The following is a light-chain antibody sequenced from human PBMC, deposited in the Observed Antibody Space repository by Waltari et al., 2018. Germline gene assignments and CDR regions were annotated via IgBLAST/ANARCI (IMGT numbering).Light chain of an antibody. CDR2: AAS. V-gene: IGKV1-39*01. J-gene: IGKJ5*01. Sequence: DIQMTQSPSSLSASVGDRVTITCRASQSISYYLNWYQQRPGKAPKLLIYAASTLQSGVPSRFSGSGSGTDFTLTISSLQPEDFATYYCQLSFSTPITFGQGTRLEIK. CDR3: QLSFSTPIT. CDR1: QSISYY.